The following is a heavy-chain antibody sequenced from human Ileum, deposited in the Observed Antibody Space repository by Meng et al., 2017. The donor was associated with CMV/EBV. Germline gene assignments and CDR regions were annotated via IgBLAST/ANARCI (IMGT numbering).Heavy chain of an antibody. CDR3: AKELFTGSGAAVGI. CDR1: GFTFTDYF. D-gene: IGHD3-9*01. CDR2: ISPSGTSL. Sequence: GESLKISCQASGFTFTDYFMIWIRQTPGEGLQWISQISPSGTSLKYADSVRGRFTISRDNTKKSVFLEMDSLRADDTAVYYCAKELFTGSGAAVGIWGQGTRVTVSS. J-gene: IGHJ3*02. V-gene: IGHV3-11*01.